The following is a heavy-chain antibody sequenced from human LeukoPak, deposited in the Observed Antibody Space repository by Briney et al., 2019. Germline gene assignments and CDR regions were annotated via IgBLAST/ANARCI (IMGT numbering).Heavy chain of an antibody. CDR2: IYHSGST. CDR1: GYSISSGYY. D-gene: IGHD3-22*01. J-gene: IGHJ4*02. V-gene: IGHV4-38-2*02. CDR3: ARDMYYYDSSGYSRLDY. Sequence: SETLSLTCTVSGYSISSGYYWGWIRQPPGKGLEWIGSIYHSGSTYYNPSLKSRVTISVDTSKNQFSLKLSSVTAADTAVYYCARDMYYYDSSGYSRLDYWGQGTLVTVSS.